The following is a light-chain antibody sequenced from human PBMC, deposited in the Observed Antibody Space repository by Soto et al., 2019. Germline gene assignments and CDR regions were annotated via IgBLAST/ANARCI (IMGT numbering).Light chain of an antibody. Sequence: QSVLTQPASVSGSPGQSITISCTGTSRDVGGYNSVSWYQQHPGRAPKLMIYEVSNRPSGVSNRFSGSKSGNTASLTISGLQAEDEADYYCSSYTTRNTVLFGGGTKLTVL. J-gene: IGLJ2*01. CDR1: SRDVGGYNS. CDR3: SSYTTRNTVL. CDR2: EVS. V-gene: IGLV2-14*01.